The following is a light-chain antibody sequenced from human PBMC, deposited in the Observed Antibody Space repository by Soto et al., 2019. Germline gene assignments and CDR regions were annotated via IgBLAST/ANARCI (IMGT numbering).Light chain of an antibody. CDR2: GAS. CDR3: HQYNDWPRFT. V-gene: IGKV3-15*01. J-gene: IGKJ3*01. Sequence: EIVMTQSPAPLSVSPGERATLSCRASQSVSTDLAWYQQKPGQAPRRLIYGASTRATGIPARFSGSGSGTEFTLTINSLQSEDLAVYYCHQYNDWPRFTFGPGTKVEIK. CDR1: QSVSTD.